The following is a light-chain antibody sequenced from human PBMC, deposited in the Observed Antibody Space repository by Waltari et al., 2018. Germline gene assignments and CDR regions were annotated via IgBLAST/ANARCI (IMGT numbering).Light chain of an antibody. Sequence: SSELTQDPAVSVALGPTVRITCQGDRLSSYDARWYQQKPGQAPILVIYGKDNRPSGIPDRFSGSTSGNTASLTITGSQAEDEADYYCHSRVVSNVRGAFGGGTKLTVL. CDR1: RLSSYD. CDR3: HSRVVSNVRGA. V-gene: IGLV3-19*01. CDR2: GKD. J-gene: IGLJ2*01.